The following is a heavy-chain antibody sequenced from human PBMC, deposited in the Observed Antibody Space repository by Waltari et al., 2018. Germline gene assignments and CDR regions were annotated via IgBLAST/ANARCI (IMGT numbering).Heavy chain of an antibody. V-gene: IGHV4-59*08. D-gene: IGHD2-15*01. CDR3: ARTLGYCSGGSCYSLFDY. Sequence: QVQLQESGPGLVKPSETLSLTCTVSGGSISSYYWSWIRQPPGKGLEWIGYIYYSGSTNYNPSRKSRVTISVDTSKNQFSLKLSSVTAADTAVYYCARTLGYCSGGSCYSLFDYWGQGTLVTVSS. CDR1: GGSISSYY. CDR2: IYYSGST. J-gene: IGHJ4*02.